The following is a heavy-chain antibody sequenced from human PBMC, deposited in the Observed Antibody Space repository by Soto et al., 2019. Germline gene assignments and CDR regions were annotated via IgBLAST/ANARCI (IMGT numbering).Heavy chain of an antibody. J-gene: IGHJ6*02. CDR2: IYYSGST. CDR3: GRDGGGYVQPGYRYGLDV. V-gene: IGHV4-30-4*01. D-gene: IGHD5-12*01. Sequence: SATLSLTCTVSGASISSGGYYWSWIRQPPGKGLEWIGYIYYSGSTYYHTSLQSRVTIAREASKNQFSLKLRSVTAADTDMYYCGRDGGGYVQPGYRYGLDVSAQGTTVHVSS. CDR1: GASISSGGYY.